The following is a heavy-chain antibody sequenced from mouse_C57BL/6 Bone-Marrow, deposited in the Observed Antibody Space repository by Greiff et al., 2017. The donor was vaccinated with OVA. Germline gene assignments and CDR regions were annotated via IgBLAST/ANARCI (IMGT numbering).Heavy chain of an antibody. V-gene: IGHV14-4*01. D-gene: IGHD1-1*01. CDR3: TTYYGSSSWFAY. J-gene: IGHJ3*01. Sequence: EVKLMESGAELVRPGASVKLSCTASGFNIKDDYMHWVKQRPEQGLEWIGWIDPENGDTEYASKFQGKATITADTSSNTAYLQLSSLTSEDTAVYYCTTYYGSSSWFAYWGQGTLVTVSA. CDR1: GFNIKDDY. CDR2: IDPENGDT.